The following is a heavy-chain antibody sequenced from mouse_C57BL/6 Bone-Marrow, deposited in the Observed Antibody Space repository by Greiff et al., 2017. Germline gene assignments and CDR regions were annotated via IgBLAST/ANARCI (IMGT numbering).Heavy chain of an antibody. CDR2: IDPENGDT. D-gene: IGHD1-1*01. J-gene: IGHJ3*01. V-gene: IGHV14-4*01. CDR1: GFNIKDDY. CDR3: NHYYGSSYGAY. Sequence: EVQLQQSGAELVRPGASVTLSCTASGFNIKDDYMHWVKQRPEQGLEWIGWIDPENGDTEYASKFQGKATITADTSSNTAYLQLSSLTSEDTAVYYCNHYYGSSYGAYWGQGTLVTVSA.